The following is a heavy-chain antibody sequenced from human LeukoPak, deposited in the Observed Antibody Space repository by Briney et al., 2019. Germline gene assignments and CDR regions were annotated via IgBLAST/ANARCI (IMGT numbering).Heavy chain of an antibody. D-gene: IGHD3-16*01. V-gene: IGHV4-4*02. CDR2: IYYSGST. CDR3: ARGGVGTKGFSNY. J-gene: IGHJ4*02. CDR1: GGSISSSNW. Sequence: SETLSLTCAVSGGSISSSNWWSWVRQPPGKGLEWIGYIYYSGSTYYNPSLKSRVTISVDTSKNQFSLKLSSVTAADTAVYYCARGGVGTKGFSNYWGQGTLVTASS.